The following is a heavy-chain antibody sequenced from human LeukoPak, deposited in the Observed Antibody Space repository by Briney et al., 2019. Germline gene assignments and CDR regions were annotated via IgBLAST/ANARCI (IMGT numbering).Heavy chain of an antibody. Sequence: GGSLRLSCAASGFTFSSYWMSWVRQAPGKGLEWVANIKQDGSGKYYLDSVKGRFTISRDNAKNSLYLQMNSLRAEDTAVCYCARGQTTVTNWGQGTLVTVSS. J-gene: IGHJ4*02. CDR1: GFTFSSYW. D-gene: IGHD4-17*01. V-gene: IGHV3-7*03. CDR2: IKQDGSGK. CDR3: ARGQTTVTN.